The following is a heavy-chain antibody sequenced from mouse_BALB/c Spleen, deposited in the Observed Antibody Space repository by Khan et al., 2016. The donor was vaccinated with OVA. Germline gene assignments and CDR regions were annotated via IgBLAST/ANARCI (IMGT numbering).Heavy chain of an antibody. CDR2: ISYSGST. Sequence: EVQLQESGPGLVKPSQSLSLTCTVTGYSITSGYGWNWIRQFPGNKLEWMGYISYSGSTNYNPSLKSRIPITRDTSKNQFFLHLNSVTTEDTATYYCARTARIKYWGQGTTLTVSS. D-gene: IGHD1-2*01. J-gene: IGHJ2*01. CDR3: ARTARIKY. CDR1: GYSITSGYG. V-gene: IGHV3-2*02.